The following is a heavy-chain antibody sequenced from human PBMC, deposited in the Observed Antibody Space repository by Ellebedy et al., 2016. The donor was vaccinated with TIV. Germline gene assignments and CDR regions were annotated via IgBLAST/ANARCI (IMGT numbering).Heavy chain of an antibody. V-gene: IGHV3-30-3*01. D-gene: IGHD6-19*01. CDR2: ISHDGSSQ. CDR3: ARDLDKSSGWSGGAAY. J-gene: IGHJ4*02. Sequence: PGGSLRLSCVASGFTFDSYAMHWVRQAHGKGLEWVAVISHDGSSQYYADSVKGRFTVSRDNSMTTVYLEMNSLRAEDTALYYCARDLDKSSGWSGGAAYWGQGTQVTVSS. CDR1: GFTFDSYA.